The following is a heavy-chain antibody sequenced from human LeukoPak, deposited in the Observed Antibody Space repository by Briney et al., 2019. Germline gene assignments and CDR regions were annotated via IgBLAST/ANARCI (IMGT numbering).Heavy chain of an antibody. CDR1: GFTFSQYC. CDR3: ARGYCSSTSCYWWFQRDAFDI. Sequence: PGGSLRLSCAASGFTFSQYCMTWVRQAPGKGLEWVAEIIQDGSGKYYGDSVKGRFTISRDNAKNSVYLQMNSLRAEDTAVYYCARGYCSSTSCYWWFQRDAFDIWGQGTMVTVPS. J-gene: IGHJ3*02. V-gene: IGHV3-7*01. D-gene: IGHD2-2*01. CDR2: IIQDGSGK.